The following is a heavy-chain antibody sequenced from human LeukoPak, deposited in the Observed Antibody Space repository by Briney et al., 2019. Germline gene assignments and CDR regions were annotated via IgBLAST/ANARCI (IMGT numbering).Heavy chain of an antibody. CDR2: IRYDGRNK. CDR3: AKDRGDKNINSLTD. D-gene: IGHD2/OR15-2a*01. J-gene: IGHJ4*02. CDR1: GFTFSSYG. V-gene: IGHV3-30*02. Sequence: PGGSLRLSCAASGFTFSSYGMHWVRQAPGKGLEWVTFIRYDGRNKYYADSVKGRFTISRDNSKNTLYVQMNSLRVEDTAVYYCAKDRGDKNINSLTDWGQGTLVTVSS.